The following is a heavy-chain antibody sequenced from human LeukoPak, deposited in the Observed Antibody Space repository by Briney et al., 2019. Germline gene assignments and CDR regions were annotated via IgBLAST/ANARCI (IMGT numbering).Heavy chain of an antibody. V-gene: IGHV3-7*01. CDR2: IRQDGSEK. J-gene: IGHJ6*03. Sequence: GGSLRLSCAASGFTFSNAWMSWVRQAPGKGLEWVANIRQDGSEKYYVDSVKGRFTISRDNAKNSLYLQMNSLRAEDTAVYYCARGVIFGVVTTYYYMDVWGKGTTVTVSS. CDR1: GFTFSNAW. D-gene: IGHD3-3*02. CDR3: ARGVIFGVVTTYYYMDV.